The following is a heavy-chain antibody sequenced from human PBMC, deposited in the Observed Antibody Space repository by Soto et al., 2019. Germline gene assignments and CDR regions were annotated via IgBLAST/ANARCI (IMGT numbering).Heavy chain of an antibody. CDR1: GVYISSYY. V-gene: IGHV4-59*01. D-gene: IGHD5-18*01. CDR3: ARIAMAVDFVY. J-gene: IGHJ4*02. Sequence: TLSRTCPVSGVYISSYYLSLVRQPPGKGLEWIGYIYYSGSTNYNPSLKSRVTISVDTSKNQFSLKLSSVTAADTAVYYCARIAMAVDFVYWGQGNLVTVS. CDR2: IYYSGST.